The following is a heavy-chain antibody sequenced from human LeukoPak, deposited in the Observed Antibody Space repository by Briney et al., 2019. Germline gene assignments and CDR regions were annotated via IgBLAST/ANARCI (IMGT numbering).Heavy chain of an antibody. CDR2: IYYSGST. J-gene: IGHJ5*02. Sequence: SETLSLTCTVSGGSISSYYWSWIRQPPGKGLEWIGYIYYSGSTNYNPSLKSRVTISVDTSKNQFSLKLSSVTAADTAVYYCARDRLDSSGYFWFDPWGQGTLVTVSS. CDR1: GGSISSYY. V-gene: IGHV4-59*01. CDR3: ARDRLDSSGYFWFDP. D-gene: IGHD3-22*01.